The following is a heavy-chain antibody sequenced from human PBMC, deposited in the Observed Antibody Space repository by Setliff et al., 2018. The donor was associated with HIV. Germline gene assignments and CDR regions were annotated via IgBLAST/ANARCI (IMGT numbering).Heavy chain of an antibody. D-gene: IGHD3-9*01. CDR2: INPNSGGT. CDR3: AREYDVLTGYYISAFDI. CDR1: GYTFTGYY. V-gene: IGHV1-2*06. J-gene: IGHJ3*02. Sequence: ASVKVSCKPSGYTFTGYYMHWVRQAPGQGLEWMGRINPNSGGTNYAQKFQGRVTMTRDTSISTAYMELNRLRSDDTAVYYCAREYDVLTGYYISAFDIWGQGTMVTVSS.